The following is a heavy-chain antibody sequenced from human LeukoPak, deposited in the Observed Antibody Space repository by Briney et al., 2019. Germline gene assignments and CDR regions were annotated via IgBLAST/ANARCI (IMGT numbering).Heavy chain of an antibody. V-gene: IGHV3-64D*09. CDR1: GLXFSSYA. CDR3: VKGLRRAVTTGNWFDP. CDR2: ISSNGGST. D-gene: IGHD4-17*01. J-gene: IGHJ5*02. Sequence: GGSLRLSCSASGLXFSSYAIHWVRQAPGKGLEYVSAISSNGGSTYYADSVKGRFTISRDNSKNTLYLQMSSLRAEDTAVYYCVKGLRRAVTTGNWFDPWGQGTLVTVSS.